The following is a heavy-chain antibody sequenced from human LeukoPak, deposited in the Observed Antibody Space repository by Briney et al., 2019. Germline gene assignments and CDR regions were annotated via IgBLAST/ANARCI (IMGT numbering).Heavy chain of an antibody. D-gene: IGHD2-2*02. Sequence: ASVKVSCKASGYTFTGYYMHWVRQAPGQGLEWMGWINPNSGGTNYAQKFQGRVTMTRDTSISTAYMELSRLRSDDTAVYYCARYTSLGDYFDYWGQGTLVTVSS. J-gene: IGHJ4*02. V-gene: IGHV1-2*02. CDR1: GYTFTGYY. CDR3: ARYTSLGDYFDY. CDR2: INPNSGGT.